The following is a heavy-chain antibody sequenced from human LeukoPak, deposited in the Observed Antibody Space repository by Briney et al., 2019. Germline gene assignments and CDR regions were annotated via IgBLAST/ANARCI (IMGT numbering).Heavy chain of an antibody. CDR1: GFTFSNYA. CDR2: ISNSGSST. CDR3: AKISSRSVPRSYSDF. J-gene: IGHJ4*01. D-gene: IGHD2-15*01. Sequence: PGGSLRLSCAASGFTFSNYAMSWVRRAPGKGLEWVSGISNSGSSTYYADSVKGRSTISRDNSMSTPFLQMNSLRVEDTAIYYCAKISSRSVPRSYSDFWGQGNLVTVSS. V-gene: IGHV3-23*01.